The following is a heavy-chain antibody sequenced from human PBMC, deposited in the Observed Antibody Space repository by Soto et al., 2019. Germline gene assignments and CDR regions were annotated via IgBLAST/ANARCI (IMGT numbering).Heavy chain of an antibody. J-gene: IGHJ4*02. CDR3: ASGIQLWLRRINNGYSV. Sequence: QVQLVQSGAEVKKPESSVKVSCKAPGGTFSTYAISWVRQAPGQGLEWMGGIIPMFGTANYAQRFQDRVTITAYESTNTVYMELSSLRSEDTAVYFCASGIQLWLRRINNGYSVWGQGTLVTVSS. CDR1: GGTFSTYA. D-gene: IGHD5-18*01. V-gene: IGHV1-69*12. CDR2: IIPMFGTA.